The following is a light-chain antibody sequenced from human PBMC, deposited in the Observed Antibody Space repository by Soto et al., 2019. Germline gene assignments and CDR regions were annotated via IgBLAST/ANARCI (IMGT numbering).Light chain of an antibody. CDR2: AAF. CDR1: QSITTY. CDR3: QQSYSTPYT. J-gene: IGKJ2*01. V-gene: IGKV1-39*01. Sequence: DIQMTQSPSSLSASIGDRVTITCRASQSITTYLNWYQQKPGKAPNLLIHAAFSLQSGVPSRFSGSGSGTDFTLTISSLQPEDFATHYCQQSYSTPYTFGQGTKLEI.